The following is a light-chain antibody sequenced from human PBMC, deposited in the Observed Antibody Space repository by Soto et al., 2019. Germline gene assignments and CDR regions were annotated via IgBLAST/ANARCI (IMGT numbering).Light chain of an antibody. V-gene: IGKV1-33*01. CDR1: QDISNS. CDR2: DAS. Sequence: DIQMTQSPSSLSASVGDRVTISCQASQDISNSLNWYQQKPGKAPKXLIYDASKLETGVPSRFSGSGSGTHFTFTISSLQAEDIATYYCQQYDDPSITFGQGTRLEIK. CDR3: QQYDDPSIT. J-gene: IGKJ5*01.